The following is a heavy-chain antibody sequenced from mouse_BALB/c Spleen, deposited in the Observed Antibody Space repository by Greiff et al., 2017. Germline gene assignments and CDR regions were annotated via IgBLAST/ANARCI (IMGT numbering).Heavy chain of an antibody. CDR3: ARRGVLRYAMDY. V-gene: IGHV5-6-5*01. Sequence: EVKVVESGGGLVKPGGSLKLSCAASGFTFSSYAMSWVRQTPEKRLEWVASISSGGSTYYPDSVKGRFTISRDNARNILYLQMSSLRSEDTAMYYCARRGVLRYAMDYWGQGPSVTVSS. J-gene: IGHJ4*01. CDR2: ISSGGST. D-gene: IGHD1-1*01. CDR1: GFTFSSYA.